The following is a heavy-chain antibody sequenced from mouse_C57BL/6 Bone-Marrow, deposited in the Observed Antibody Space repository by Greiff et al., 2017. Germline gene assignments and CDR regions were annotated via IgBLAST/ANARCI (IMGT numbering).Heavy chain of an antibody. CDR2: IWTGGGT. J-gene: IGHJ3*01. D-gene: IGHD1-1*01. CDR3: ARKDYYGSNYGGFAY. Sequence: QVQLKQSGPGLVAPSQSLSITCTVSGFSLTSYAISWVRQPPGKGLEWLGVIWTGGGTNYNSALNSRLSISKDNSKSHVFLKMNSLQTDDTARYYCARKDYYGSNYGGFAYWGQGTLVTVSA. CDR1: GFSLTSYA. V-gene: IGHV2-9-1*01.